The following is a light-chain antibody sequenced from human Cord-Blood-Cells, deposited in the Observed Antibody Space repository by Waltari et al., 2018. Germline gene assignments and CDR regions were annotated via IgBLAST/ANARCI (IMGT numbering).Light chain of an antibody. Sequence: EIVMTQSPATLSVSPGERATLSCRASKSVSSNLAWYQQKPGQAPRLLIYGASTRATGIPARFSGSGSGTEFTLTISSLQSEDFAVYNCQQYNNWPLYTFGQGTKLEIK. J-gene: IGKJ2*01. CDR3: QQYNNWPLYT. V-gene: IGKV3-15*01. CDR1: KSVSSN. CDR2: GAS.